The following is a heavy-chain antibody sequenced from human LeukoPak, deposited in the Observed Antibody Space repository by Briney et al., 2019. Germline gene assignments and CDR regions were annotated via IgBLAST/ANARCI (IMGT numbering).Heavy chain of an antibody. CDR2: ISGSGGST. J-gene: IGHJ3*02. Sequence: GGSLRLSCAASGFTFSSYAMSWVPQAPGKGLGWVSAISGSGGSTYYADSVKGRFTISRDNSKNTLYLQMNSLRAEDTAVYYCAKERFYYDSSGYRLPDAFDIWGQGTMVTVSS. D-gene: IGHD3-22*01. V-gene: IGHV3-23*01. CDR3: AKERFYYDSSGYRLPDAFDI. CDR1: GFTFSSYA.